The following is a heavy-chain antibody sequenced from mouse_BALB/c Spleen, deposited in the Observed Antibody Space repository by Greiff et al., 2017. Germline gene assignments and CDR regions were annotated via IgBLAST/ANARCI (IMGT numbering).Heavy chain of an antibody. V-gene: IGHV5-17*02. CDR3: ARPYYYGSSPFAY. Sequence: DVMLVESGGGLVQPGGSRKLSCAASGFTFSSFGMHWVRQAPEKGLEWVAYISSGSSTIYYADTVKGRFTISRDNPKNTLFLQMTSLRSEDTAMYYCARPYYYGSSPFAYWGQGTLVTVSA. J-gene: IGHJ3*01. CDR2: ISSGSSTI. D-gene: IGHD1-1*01. CDR1: GFTFSSFG.